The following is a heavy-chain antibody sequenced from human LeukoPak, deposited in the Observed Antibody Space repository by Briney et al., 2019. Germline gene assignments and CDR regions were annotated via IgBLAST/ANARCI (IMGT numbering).Heavy chain of an antibody. CDR2: IHYNGQT. CDR3: TTIHDRDSSGWYRFDY. J-gene: IGHJ4*02. Sequence: TSETLSLTCIVSVDSMSTYYGNSIREPPRGGLGWSGYIHYNGQTDFNPSLKRRVTTSLDTSKNEFSLQLKSVTAADTAVYYCTTIHDRDSSGWYRFDYWGQGALVTVSS. V-gene: IGHV4-59*08. D-gene: IGHD6-19*01. CDR1: VDSMSTYY.